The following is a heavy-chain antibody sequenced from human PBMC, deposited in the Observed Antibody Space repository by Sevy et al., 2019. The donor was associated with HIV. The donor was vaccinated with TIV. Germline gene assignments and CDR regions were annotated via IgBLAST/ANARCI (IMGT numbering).Heavy chain of an antibody. CDR3: ATTKDYYESSGCPFDY. CDR1: GYTLSQLS. D-gene: IGHD3-22*01. Sequence: ASVKVSCKVSGYTLSQLSMHWVRQAPGKGLEWMGSFDPEDGETLYAQTLQGRVTMTEDTSIDTAYMELNSLRSEDTAVYYCATTKDYYESSGCPFDYWGQGTLVTVSS. CDR2: FDPEDGET. J-gene: IGHJ4*02. V-gene: IGHV1-24*01.